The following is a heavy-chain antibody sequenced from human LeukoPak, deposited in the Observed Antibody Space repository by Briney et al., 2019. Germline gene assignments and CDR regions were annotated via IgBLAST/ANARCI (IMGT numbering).Heavy chain of an antibody. D-gene: IGHD6-19*01. CDR3: ARHGYSSGWYFDC. V-gene: IGHV4-34*01. CDR2: INHSGAT. J-gene: IGHJ4*02. CDR1: GGSFSGYY. Sequence: KPSETLSLTCAAYGGSFSGYYWSWIRQPPGKGLEWIGEINHSGATNYNPSLKSRVTISVDTSKNQFSLKLSSVTAADTAVYYCARHGYSSGWYFDCWGQGTLVTVSS.